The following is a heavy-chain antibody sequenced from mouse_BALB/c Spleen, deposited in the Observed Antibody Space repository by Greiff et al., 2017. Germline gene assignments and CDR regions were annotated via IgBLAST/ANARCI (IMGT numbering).Heavy chain of an antibody. CDR1: GYAFSSYW. V-gene: IGHV1-80*01. Sequence: QVQLQQSGAELVRPGSSVKISCKASGYAFSSYWMNWVKQRPGQGLEWIGQIYPGDGDTNYNGKFKGKATLTADKSSSTAYMQLSSLTSEDSAVYFWARGGGNYFDYWGQGTTLTVAS. J-gene: IGHJ2*01. CDR2: IYPGDGDT. CDR3: ARGGGNYFDY. D-gene: IGHD2-14*01.